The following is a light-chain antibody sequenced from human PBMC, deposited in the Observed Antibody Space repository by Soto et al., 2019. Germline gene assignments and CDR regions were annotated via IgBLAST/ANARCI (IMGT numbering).Light chain of an antibody. CDR1: NIGSKS. Sequence: SYELTQPPSVSVAPGKTARIICGGNNIGSKSVHWYQQKPGQAPVLVIYYDSDRPSGIPERFSGSNSGNTATLTISRVEAGDEADYFCQVWDRSSDHPVFGGGTKLTVL. V-gene: IGLV3-21*04. J-gene: IGLJ2*01. CDR3: QVWDRSSDHPV. CDR2: YDS.